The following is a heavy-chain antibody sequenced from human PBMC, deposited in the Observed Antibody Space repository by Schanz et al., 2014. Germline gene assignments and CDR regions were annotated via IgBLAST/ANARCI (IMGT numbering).Heavy chain of an antibody. CDR3: ARGGYSYGSGYYAMDV. CDR1: GFTFSSYA. Sequence: QVQLVESGGGVAQPGGSLRLSCAASGFTFSSYAMSWVRQAPGKGLEWVAFIRYDGSNKYYADSVKGRFTISRDNSKNTLYLQMNSLGVEDMAVYYCARGGYSYGSGYYAMDVWGQGTAVTVSS. V-gene: IGHV3-30*02. D-gene: IGHD5-18*01. J-gene: IGHJ6*02. CDR2: IRYDGSNK.